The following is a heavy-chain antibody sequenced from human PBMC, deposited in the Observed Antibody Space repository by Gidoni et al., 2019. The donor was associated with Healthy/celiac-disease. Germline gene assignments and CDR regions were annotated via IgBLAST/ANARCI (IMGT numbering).Heavy chain of an antibody. D-gene: IGHD5-12*01. Sequence: EVQLVEAGGGLGKAGGALRHSWGASGFPFRKAWMSWVRQAPGKGLEWVGRIKSKTDGGTTDYAAPVKGRFTISRDDSKNTLYLQMNSLKTEDTAVYYCTTDGDSGYDYYFDYWGQGTLVTVSS. V-gene: IGHV3-15*01. CDR1: GFPFRKAW. CDR2: IKSKTDGGTT. J-gene: IGHJ4*02. CDR3: TTDGDSGYDYYFDY.